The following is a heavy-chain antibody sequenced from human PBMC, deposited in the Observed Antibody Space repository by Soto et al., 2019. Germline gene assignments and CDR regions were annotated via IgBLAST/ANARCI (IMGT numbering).Heavy chain of an antibody. CDR1: GFPVSISY. Sequence: EFQLVESGGALVQPGGSLRLSCAASGFPVSISYMSWVRQVPGKGLEWVSIMYSGGETYYAASVKGRFTVSRDNTKKTLDLQMTSLRAEDTGVYYCARRKYCSSTTCFDYWGQGTLVTVAS. J-gene: IGHJ4*02. CDR3: ARRKYCSSTTCFDY. CDR2: MYSGGET. D-gene: IGHD2-2*01. V-gene: IGHV3-66*01.